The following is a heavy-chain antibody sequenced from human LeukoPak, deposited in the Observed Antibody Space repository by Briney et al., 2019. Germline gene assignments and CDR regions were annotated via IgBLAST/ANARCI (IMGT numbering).Heavy chain of an antibody. D-gene: IGHD3-22*01. V-gene: IGHV3-30*02. CDR3: ARAYYYDGDI. Sequence: GGSLRLSCEASGFTFSSYDMHWVRQAPGKGLEWVAFIRYDGSYTYYADSVKGRFTISRDNAKNSLYLQMNSLRAEDTAVYYCARAYYYDGDIWGQGTMVTVSS. J-gene: IGHJ3*02. CDR2: IRYDGSYT. CDR1: GFTFSSYD.